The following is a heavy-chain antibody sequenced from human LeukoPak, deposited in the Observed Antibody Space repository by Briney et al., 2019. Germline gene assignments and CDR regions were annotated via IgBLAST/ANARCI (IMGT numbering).Heavy chain of an antibody. CDR2: INHSGST. D-gene: IGHD5-18*01. V-gene: IGHV4-34*01. J-gene: IGHJ3*02. Sequence: SETLSLTCAVYGGSFSGYHWNWIRQPPGKGLEWIGEINHSGSTNYTPSLKSRVTISVDTSKNQFSLKLSSVTAADTAVYYCARGRRGYSYGYAFDIWGQGTMVTVSS. CDR1: GGSFSGYH. CDR3: ARGRRGYSYGYAFDI.